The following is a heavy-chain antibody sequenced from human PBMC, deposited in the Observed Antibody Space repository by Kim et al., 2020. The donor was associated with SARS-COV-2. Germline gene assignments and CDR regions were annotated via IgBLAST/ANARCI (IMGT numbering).Heavy chain of an antibody. CDR3: ARGGVAGSYYFDY. Sequence: SNPSLKSRVTISVDTSKNQFSLKLSSVTAADTAVYYCARGGVAGSYYFDYWGQGTLVTVSS. V-gene: IGHV4-34*01. J-gene: IGHJ4*02. D-gene: IGHD6-19*01.